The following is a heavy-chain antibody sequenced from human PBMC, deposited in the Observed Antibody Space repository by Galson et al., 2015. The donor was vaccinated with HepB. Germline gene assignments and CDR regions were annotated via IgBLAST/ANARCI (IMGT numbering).Heavy chain of an antibody. CDR1: GFTFTSSA. J-gene: IGHJ6*02. CDR3: AREKENSSGWYIINSVIDPQRGVFYGMDV. CDR2: IVVGSGNA. D-gene: IGHD6-19*01. V-gene: IGHV1-58*01. Sequence: SVKVSCKASGFTFTSSAVQWVRQARGQRLEWIGWIVVGSGNANYAQKFQGRVTITADESTSTAYMELSSLRSEDTTVYYCAREKENSSGWYIINSVIDPQRGVFYGMDVWGQGTTVTVSS.